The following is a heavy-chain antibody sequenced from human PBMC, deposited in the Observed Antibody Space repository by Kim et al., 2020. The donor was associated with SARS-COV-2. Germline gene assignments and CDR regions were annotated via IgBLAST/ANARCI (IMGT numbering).Heavy chain of an antibody. CDR2: INHSGST. CDR1: GGSFSGYY. Sequence: SETLSLTCAVYGGSFSGYYWSWIRQPPGKGLEWIGEINHSGSTNYNPSLKSRVTISVDTSKNQFSLKLSSVTAADTAVYYCARMSVWLADDYWGQGTLVT. CDR3: ARMSVWLADDY. D-gene: IGHD2-21*01. J-gene: IGHJ4*02. V-gene: IGHV4-34*01.